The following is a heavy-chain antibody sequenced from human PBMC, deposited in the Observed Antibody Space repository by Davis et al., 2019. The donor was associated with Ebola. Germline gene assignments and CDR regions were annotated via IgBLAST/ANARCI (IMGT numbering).Heavy chain of an antibody. CDR2: ISGSGGST. J-gene: IGHJ6*02. V-gene: IGHV3-23*01. Sequence: GESLKISCAASGFTFSSYAMSWVRQAPGKGLEWVSAISGSGGSTYYADSVKGRFTISRDNSKNTLYLQMNSLRAEDTAVYYCAKDRSRLRYFDWLPSSDVWGQGTTVTVSS. D-gene: IGHD3-9*01. CDR1: GFTFSSYA. CDR3: AKDRSRLRYFDWLPSSDV.